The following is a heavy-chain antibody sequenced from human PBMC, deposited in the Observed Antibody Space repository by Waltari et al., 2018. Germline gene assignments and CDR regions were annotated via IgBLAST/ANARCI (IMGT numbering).Heavy chain of an antibody. CDR3: AGETKGGSPVWYFDY. CDR2: IRKKAKSYTT. D-gene: IGHD3-16*01. CDR1: GFTFSDHY. V-gene: IGHV3-72*01. Sequence: EVQLVESGGGLVQPGGSLRLSCAASGFTFSDHYMDWVRQAPGRGREWVGRIRKKAKSYTTEDAAAVRGRITISSDDSKNSLYLQMHSLRTEDTAVYYCAGETKGGSPVWYFDYWGQGTLVTVSS. J-gene: IGHJ4*02.